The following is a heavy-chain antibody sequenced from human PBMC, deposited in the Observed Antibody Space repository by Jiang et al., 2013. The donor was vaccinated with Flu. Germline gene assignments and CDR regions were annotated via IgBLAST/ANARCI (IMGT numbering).Heavy chain of an antibody. Sequence: LVQPGGSLRLSCAASGFTFSSYAMSWVRQAPGKGLEWVSYISSSSSTIYYADSVKGRFTISRDNAKNSLYLQMNSLRAEDTAVYYCAREDYSDYYYGMDVWGQGTTVTVSS. J-gene: IGHJ6*02. V-gene: IGHV3-48*04. D-gene: IGHD4-11*01. CDR3: AREDYSDYYYGMDV. CDR1: GFTFSSYA. CDR2: ISSSSSTI.